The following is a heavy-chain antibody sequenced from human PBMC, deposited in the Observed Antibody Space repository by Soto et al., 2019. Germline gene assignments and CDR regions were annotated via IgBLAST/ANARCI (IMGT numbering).Heavy chain of an antibody. CDR3: AKTANGWFSAFDI. D-gene: IGHD6-19*01. V-gene: IGHV3-23*01. CDR1: GFTFSRYA. Sequence: EVQLLESGGGLVQPGGSLRLSCAASGFTFSRYAMSWVRQAPGKGLAWVSAISGSGGTTYYAAAVKGRFTFSRDNSKNTLYLQRNSLRAEDTAVYYCAKTANGWFSAFDIWGQGTMVTVSS. J-gene: IGHJ3*02. CDR2: ISGSGGTT.